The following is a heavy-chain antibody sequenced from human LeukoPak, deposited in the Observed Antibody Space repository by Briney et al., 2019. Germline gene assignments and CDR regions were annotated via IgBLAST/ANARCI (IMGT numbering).Heavy chain of an antibody. J-gene: IGHJ4*02. D-gene: IGHD4-23*01. CDR3: ARGSATNYGGNTRDY. CDR2: ISAYNGNT. CDR1: GYTFTSYG. V-gene: IGHV1-18*01. Sequence: GASVKVSCKASGYTFTSYGISWVRQAPGQGLEWMGWISAYNGNTNYAQKLQGRVTMTTDTSTSTAYMELRSLRSDDTAVYYCARGSATNYGGNTRDYWGQGTLVTVSS.